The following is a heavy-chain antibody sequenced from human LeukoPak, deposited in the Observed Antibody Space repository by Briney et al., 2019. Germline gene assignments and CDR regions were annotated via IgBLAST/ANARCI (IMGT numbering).Heavy chain of an antibody. J-gene: IGHJ4*02. V-gene: IGHV3-30*04. CDR3: ASVQGGYMYYFDY. CDR2: ISYDGSNK. CDR1: GFTFSSYA. D-gene: IGHD3-22*01. Sequence: GGSLRLSCAASGFTFSSYAMHWVRQAPGKGLEWVAVISYDGSNKYYADSVKGRFTISRDNSKNTLYLQMNSLRAEDTAVYYCASVQGGYMYYFDYWGQGTLVTVSS.